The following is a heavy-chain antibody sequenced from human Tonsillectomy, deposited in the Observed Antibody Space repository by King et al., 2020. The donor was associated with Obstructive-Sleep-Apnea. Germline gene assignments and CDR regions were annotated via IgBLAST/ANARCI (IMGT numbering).Heavy chain of an antibody. D-gene: IGHD3-16*01. V-gene: IGHV4-59*01. CDR1: GGSISSYY. CDR2: IYYSGST. Sequence: QLQESGPGLVKPSETLSLTCTVSGGSISSYYWSWIRQPPGKGLKWIGYIYYSGSTNYNPSLRSRVTISIDTSKNQFSLKLSSVTAADTAVYYCAREVGSYGYYFDYWGQGTLVTVSS. J-gene: IGHJ4*02. CDR3: AREVGSYGYYFDY.